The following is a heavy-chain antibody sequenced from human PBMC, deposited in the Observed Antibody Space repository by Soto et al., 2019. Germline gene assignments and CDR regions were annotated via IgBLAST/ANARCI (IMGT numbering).Heavy chain of an antibody. CDR1: GFTFSTFA. CDR3: AKDLRGRLSGYRRGMFVPRPFDY. J-gene: IGHJ4*02. V-gene: IGHV3-23*01. D-gene: IGHD3-22*01. CDR2: ISGSGGST. Sequence: EAQLLESGGGLVQPGGSLRLSCATSGFTFSTFALSWVRQVPGRALEWVSTISGSGGSTYYADSVKGRFTISRDNSKNTLFLQMNSLRAEDTAVYYCAKDLRGRLSGYRRGMFVPRPFDYWGQGTLVTVSS.